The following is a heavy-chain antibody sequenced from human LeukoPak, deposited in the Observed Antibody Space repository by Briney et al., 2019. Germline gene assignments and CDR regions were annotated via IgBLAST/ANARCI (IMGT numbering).Heavy chain of an antibody. D-gene: IGHD3-10*01. CDR3: ARGHITMVRSDWFDP. CDR1: GYTFTSYY. V-gene: IGHV1-8*01. CDR2: MNPNSGNT. Sequence: GASVHVSCKASGYTFTSYYISWVRQATGQGLEWMGWMNPNSGNTGYAQKFQGRVTMTRNTSISTAYMELSSLRSEDTAVYYCARGHITMVRSDWFDPWGQGTLVTVSS. J-gene: IGHJ5*02.